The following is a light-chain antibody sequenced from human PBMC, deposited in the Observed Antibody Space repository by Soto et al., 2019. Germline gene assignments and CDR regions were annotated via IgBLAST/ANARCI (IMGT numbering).Light chain of an antibody. CDR2: DVT. CDR3: CSYAGRQRL. CDR1: NTDVGNYNY. Sequence: QSALAQPRSVSGSPGQSVTISCTGTNTDVGNYNYVSWYQQRPGKAPQVIIFDVTKRPFRVPDRFSGSKSGNTASLTISGLQAEYEDEYYCCSYAGRQRLFGGGTKLTGL. V-gene: IGLV2-11*01. J-gene: IGLJ2*01.